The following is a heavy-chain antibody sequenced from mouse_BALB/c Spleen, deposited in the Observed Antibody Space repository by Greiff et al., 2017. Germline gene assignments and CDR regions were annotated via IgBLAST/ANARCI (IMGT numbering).Heavy chain of an antibody. CDR3: ARNDYYGSTYAMDY. V-gene: IGHV5-17*02. Sequence: EVNVVESGGGLVQPGGSRKLSCAASGFTFSSFGMHWVRQAPEKGLEWVAYISSGSSTIYYADTVKGRFTISRDNPKNTLFLQMTSLRSEDTAMYYCARNDYYGSTYAMDYWGQGTSVTVSS. CDR2: ISSGSSTI. D-gene: IGHD1-1*01. CDR1: GFTFSSFG. J-gene: IGHJ4*01.